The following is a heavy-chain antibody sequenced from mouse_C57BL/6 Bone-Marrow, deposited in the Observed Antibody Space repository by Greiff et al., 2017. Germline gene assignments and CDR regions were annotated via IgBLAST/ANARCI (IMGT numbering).Heavy chain of an antibody. CDR1: GYTFTSYG. V-gene: IGHV1-81*01. Sequence: VQLQQSGAELARPGASVKLSCKASGYTFTSYGISWVKQRTGQGLEWIGEIYPRSGNTYYNEKFKGKATLTADKSSSTAYMELRSLTSEDSAVYFCAPVRRGSWYFDVWGTGTTVTVSS. CDR2: IYPRSGNT. CDR3: APVRRGSWYFDV. J-gene: IGHJ1*03.